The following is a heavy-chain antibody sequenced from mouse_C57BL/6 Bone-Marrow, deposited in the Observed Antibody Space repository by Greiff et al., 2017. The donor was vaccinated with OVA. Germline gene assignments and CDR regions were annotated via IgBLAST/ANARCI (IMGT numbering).Heavy chain of an antibody. J-gene: IGHJ4*01. V-gene: IGHV1-64*01. CDR2: IHPNSGST. Sequence: VQLQQPGAELVKPGASVKLSCKASGYTFTSYWMHWVKQRPGQGLEWIGMIHPNSGSTNYNEKFKSKATLTVDKSSSTAYMQLSSLTSEDAAVYYCARSDDFPLDYWGQGTSVTVSS. CDR3: ARSDDFPLDY. D-gene: IGHD2-4*01. CDR1: GYTFTSYW.